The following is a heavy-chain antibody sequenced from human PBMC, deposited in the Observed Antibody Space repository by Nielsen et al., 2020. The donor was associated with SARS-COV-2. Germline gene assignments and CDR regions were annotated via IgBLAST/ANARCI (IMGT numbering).Heavy chain of an antibody. D-gene: IGHD6-6*01. CDR3: ARDRGSSLGNFDY. V-gene: IGHV3-21*01. CDR2: ISSSSSYI. CDR1: GFTFSSYS. Sequence: GESLKISCAASGFTFSSYSMNWVRQAPGKGLEWVSSISSSSSYIYYADSVKGRFTISRDNAKNSLYLQMNSLRAEDTAVYYCARDRGSSLGNFDYWGQGTLVTVSS. J-gene: IGHJ4*02.